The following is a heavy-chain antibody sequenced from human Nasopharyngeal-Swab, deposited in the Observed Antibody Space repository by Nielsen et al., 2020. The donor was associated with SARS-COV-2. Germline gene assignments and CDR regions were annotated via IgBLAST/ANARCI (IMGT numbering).Heavy chain of an antibody. CDR1: GGSISSGGYY. CDR2: IYYSGST. CDR3: AGTSITIFGNWFDP. V-gene: IGHV4-31*03. D-gene: IGHD3-3*01. J-gene: IGHJ5*02. Sequence: SETLSLTCTVSGGSISSGGYYWSWIRQHPGKGLEWIGYIYYSGSTYYNPSLKSRVTISVDTSKNQFSLKLSSVTAADTAVYYCAGTSITIFGNWFDPWGQGTLVTVSS.